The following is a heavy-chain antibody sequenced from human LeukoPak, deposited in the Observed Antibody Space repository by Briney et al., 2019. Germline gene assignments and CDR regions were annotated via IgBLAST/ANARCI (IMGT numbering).Heavy chain of an antibody. V-gene: IGHV4-34*01. CDR3: ARVTPKWLPQVDY. CDR1: GGSFSGYY. CDR2: INHSGST. Sequence: SETLSLTCAVYGGSFSGYYWSWIRQPPGKGLEWIGEINHSGSTNYNPSLKSRVTISVDTSKNQFSLKLSSVTAADTAVYYCARVTPKWLPQVDYWGQGTLVTVSS. D-gene: IGHD5-12*01. J-gene: IGHJ4*02.